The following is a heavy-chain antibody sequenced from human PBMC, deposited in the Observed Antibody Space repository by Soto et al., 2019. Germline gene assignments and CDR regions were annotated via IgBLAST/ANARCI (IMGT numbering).Heavy chain of an antibody. V-gene: IGHV4-31*03. Sequence: PSETLSLTCTVSGGSISSGGYYWSWIRQHPGKGLERIGYIYYSGSTYYNPSLKSRVTISVDTSKNQFSLKLSSVTAADTAVYYCARYCSGGSCYLIDAFDIWGQGTMVTVSS. J-gene: IGHJ3*02. CDR2: IYYSGST. CDR1: GGSISSGGYY. CDR3: ARYCSGGSCYLIDAFDI. D-gene: IGHD2-15*01.